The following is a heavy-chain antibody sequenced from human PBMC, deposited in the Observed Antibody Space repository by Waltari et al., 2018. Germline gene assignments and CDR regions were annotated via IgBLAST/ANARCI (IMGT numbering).Heavy chain of an antibody. D-gene: IGHD2-2*01. Sequence: EVPLVESGGGLVQLGGSLGLAGVSSGPSPPFPSIRLFLQGSGKGRDGVSVIYGGGSTVYADSVKGRFTISRDNSKNALYLQMSSLRAEDTAVYFCASCSRSSCYQGGFDYWGQGTLVTFTS. J-gene: IGHJ4*02. V-gene: IGHV3-53*01. CDR1: GPSPPFPS. CDR2: IYGGGST. CDR3: ASCSRSSCYQGGFDY.